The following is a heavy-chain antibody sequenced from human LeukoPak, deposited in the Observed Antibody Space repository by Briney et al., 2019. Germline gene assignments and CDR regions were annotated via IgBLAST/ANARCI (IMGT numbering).Heavy chain of an antibody. CDR3: AREYSSSLSTHVGGSKAPRLNWFDP. D-gene: IGHD6-13*01. CDR1: GGSISSSNW. CDR2: IYHSGST. V-gene: IGHV4-4*02. Sequence: PSETLSLTCAVSGGSISSSNWWSWVRQPPGKGLEWIGEIYHSGSTNYNPSLKSRVTISVDKSKNQFSLKLSSVTAADTAVYYCAREYSSSLSTHVGGSKAPRLNWFDPWGQGTLVTVSS. J-gene: IGHJ5*02.